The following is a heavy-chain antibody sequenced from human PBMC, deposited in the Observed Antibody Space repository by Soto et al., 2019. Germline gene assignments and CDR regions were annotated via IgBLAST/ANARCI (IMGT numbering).Heavy chain of an antibody. J-gene: IGHJ6*02. Sequence: PGGSLRLSCAASGFTFSSYGMHWVRQAPGKGLEWVAVIWYDGSNKYYADSVKGRFTISRDNSKNTLYLQMNSLRAEDTAVYYCARLQVITGYYYGMDVWGQGTTVTVSS. V-gene: IGHV3-33*01. D-gene: IGHD3-22*01. CDR2: IWYDGSNK. CDR1: GFTFSSYG. CDR3: ARLQVITGYYYGMDV.